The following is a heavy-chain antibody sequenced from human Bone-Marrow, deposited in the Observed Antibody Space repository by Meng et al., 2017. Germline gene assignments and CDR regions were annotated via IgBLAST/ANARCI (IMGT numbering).Heavy chain of an antibody. CDR1: GFTFSSYA. CDR3: AGGPPPFGELFKAAFDY. D-gene: IGHD3-10*01. CDR2: ISYDGSNK. J-gene: IGHJ4*02. Sequence: GGPLRLSCAASGFTFSSYAMHWVRQAPGKGLEWVAVISYDGSNKYYADSVKGRFTITRDNSKNTLYLQMNSLRAEDTAVYYCAGGPPPFGELFKAAFDYWGQGTLVTVSS. V-gene: IGHV3-30*04.